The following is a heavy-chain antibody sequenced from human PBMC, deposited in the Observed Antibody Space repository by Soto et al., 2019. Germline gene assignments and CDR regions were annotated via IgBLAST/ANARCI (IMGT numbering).Heavy chain of an antibody. CDR2: ISYDGSNK. Sequence: QVQLVESGGGVVQPGRSLRLSCAASGFTFSSYGMHWVRQAPGKGLEWVAVISYDGSNKYYADSVKGRFTISRDNSKNTLYLQMNSLRAEDTAVYYCAKDRGYSSRPSRAYYYYYGMDVWGQGTTVTVSS. CDR3: AKDRGYSSRPSRAYYYYYGMDV. CDR1: GFTFSSYG. V-gene: IGHV3-30*18. J-gene: IGHJ6*02. D-gene: IGHD6-13*01.